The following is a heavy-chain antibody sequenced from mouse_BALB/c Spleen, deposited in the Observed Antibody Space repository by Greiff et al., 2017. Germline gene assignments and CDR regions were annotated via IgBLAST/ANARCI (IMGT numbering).Heavy chain of an antibody. V-gene: IGHV5-17*02. Sequence: EVMLVESGGGLVQPGGSRKLSCAASGFTFSSFGMHWVRQAPEKGLEWVAYISSGSSTIYYADTVKGRFTISRDNPKNTLFLQMTSLRSEDTAMYYCARSPYDYDLYWYFDVWGAGTTVTVSS. CDR1: GFTFSSFG. D-gene: IGHD2-4*01. J-gene: IGHJ1*01. CDR3: ARSPYDYDLYWYFDV. CDR2: ISSGSSTI.